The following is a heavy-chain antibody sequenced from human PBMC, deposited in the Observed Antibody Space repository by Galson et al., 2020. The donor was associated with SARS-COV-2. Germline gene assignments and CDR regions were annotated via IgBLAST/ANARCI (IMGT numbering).Heavy chain of an antibody. D-gene: IGHD1-1*01. J-gene: IGHJ6*03. Sequence: SETLSLTCTVSGYSISSGYFWGWIRHPPGKGLEWMGSIYHSGSTYYNPSLKSRVTISVDTSKNQFSLKLSPVTAADTAVYYCASPGTTVVSRDYYMAVWGKGTTVTVSS. CDR2: IYHSGST. CDR1: GYSISSGYF. V-gene: IGHV4-38-2*02. CDR3: ASPGTTVVSRDYYMAV.